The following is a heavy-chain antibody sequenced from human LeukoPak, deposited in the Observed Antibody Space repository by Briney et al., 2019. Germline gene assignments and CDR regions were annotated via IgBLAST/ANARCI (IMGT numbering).Heavy chain of an antibody. CDR2: ISAYNGKT. CDR3: ARLLRFLEWYDYYYYMDV. J-gene: IGHJ6*03. CDR1: GYTFTIYG. V-gene: IGHV1-18*01. Sequence: GASVRVSYKDSGYTFTIYGISWVRQAPGQGEEGMGWISAYNGKTNYVQKLQGRVTITTDTTTSKAYMELRSLRSDDTAVYYRARLLRFLEWYDYYYYMDVWGKGTTVTVSS. D-gene: IGHD3-3*01.